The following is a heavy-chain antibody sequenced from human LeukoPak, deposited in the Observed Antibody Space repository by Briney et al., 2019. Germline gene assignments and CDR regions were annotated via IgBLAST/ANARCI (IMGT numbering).Heavy chain of an antibody. Sequence: PSQTLSLTCTVSGGSISRDTYYWSWIRQHPGKGLEWIGHIYYSGNTFYNPSLKSRLTISVDTSKNQFSLRLSSVTVADTALYYCARIDGSRFDPFDDWGQGTLVTVSS. V-gene: IGHV4-31*03. D-gene: IGHD3-9*01. J-gene: IGHJ4*02. CDR3: ARIDGSRFDPFDD. CDR1: GGSISRDTYY. CDR2: IYYSGNT.